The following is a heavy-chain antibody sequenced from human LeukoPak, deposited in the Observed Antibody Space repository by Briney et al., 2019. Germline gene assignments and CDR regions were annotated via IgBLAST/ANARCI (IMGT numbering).Heavy chain of an antibody. V-gene: IGHV4-59*08. CDR2: IYYSGST. Sequence: SETLSLTCTVSGGSISSYYWSWIRQPPGKGLEWIGYIYYSGSTNYNPPLKSRVTISVDTSKNQFSLKLSSVTAADTAVYYCARHGSTRGITIFGVVMYNWFDPWGQGTLVTVSS. CDR1: GGSISSYY. D-gene: IGHD3-3*01. CDR3: ARHGSTRGITIFGVVMYNWFDP. J-gene: IGHJ5*02.